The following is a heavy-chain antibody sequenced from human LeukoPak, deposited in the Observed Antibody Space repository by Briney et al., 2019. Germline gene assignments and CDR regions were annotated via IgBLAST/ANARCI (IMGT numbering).Heavy chain of an antibody. D-gene: IGHD3-9*01. Sequence: SETLSLTCTVSGGSISSYYWSWIRQPPGKGLEWIGYIYYSGSTNYNPSLKSRVTISVDTSKNQFSLKLSSVTAADTAVYYCARHYDYDILTGYSYFDYWGQGTLVTVSS. CDR3: ARHYDYDILTGYSYFDY. CDR1: GGSISSYY. J-gene: IGHJ4*02. CDR2: IYYSGST. V-gene: IGHV4-59*08.